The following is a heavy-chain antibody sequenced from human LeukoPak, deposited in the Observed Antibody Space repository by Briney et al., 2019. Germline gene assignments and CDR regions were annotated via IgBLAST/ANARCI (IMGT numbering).Heavy chain of an antibody. CDR1: GFTFSRYW. CDR3: ARVGALWYPDY. Sequence: GGSLRLSCAASGFTFSRYWMHWVRQAPGKGLVWVSRIDDGRSDTDYADSVKGRFTISRDNAKNTLYLQMNSLRAEDTAVYYCARVGALWYPDYWGQGTLVTVSS. V-gene: IGHV3-74*01. CDR2: IDDGRSDT. D-gene: IGHD1-26*01. J-gene: IGHJ4*02.